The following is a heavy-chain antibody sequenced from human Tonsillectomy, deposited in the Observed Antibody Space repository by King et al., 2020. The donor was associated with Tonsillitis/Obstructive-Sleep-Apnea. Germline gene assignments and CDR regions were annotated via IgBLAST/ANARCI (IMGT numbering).Heavy chain of an antibody. CDR1: GFSLSTTGVD. CDR3: ARPETGDFGY. D-gene: IGHD7-27*01. Sequence: TLKESGPTLVKPPQTLTLTCTFSGFSLSTTGVDVGWIRQPPGKALEWLALIYWDDDKRYSPSLKNRLTITKDTSKNQVVLTMTNMDPVDTATYYCARPETGDFGYWGQGTLVTVSS. CDR2: IYWDDDK. J-gene: IGHJ4*02. V-gene: IGHV2-5*02.